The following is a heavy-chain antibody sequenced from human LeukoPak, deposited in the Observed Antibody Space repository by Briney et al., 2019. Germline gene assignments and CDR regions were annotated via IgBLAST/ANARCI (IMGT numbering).Heavy chain of an antibody. Sequence: GGSLRLSCAASGFTFSSYSMNWVRQAPGKGLEWVSSISSSSSYIYYADSVKGRFTISRDNAKNSLYLQMNSLRAEDTAVYYCARARDYYGSGTYYQSDYWGQGTLVTVSS. J-gene: IGHJ4*02. CDR1: GFTFSSYS. V-gene: IGHV3-21*01. D-gene: IGHD3-10*01. CDR2: ISSSSSYI. CDR3: ARARDYYGSGTYYQSDY.